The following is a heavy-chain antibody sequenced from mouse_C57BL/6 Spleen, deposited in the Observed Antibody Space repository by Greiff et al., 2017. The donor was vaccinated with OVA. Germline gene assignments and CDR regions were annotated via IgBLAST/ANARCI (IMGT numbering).Heavy chain of an antibody. CDR3: ARFSSHWYFDV. CDR1: GFTFTDYY. CDR2: IRNKANGYTT. Sequence: EVQGVESGGGLVQPGGSLSLSCAASGFTFTDYYMSWVRQPPGKALEWLGFIRNKANGYTTEYSASVKGRFTISRDNSQSILYLQMNALRADDSATYYCARFSSHWYFDVWGTGTTVTVSS. J-gene: IGHJ1*03. V-gene: IGHV7-3*01. D-gene: IGHD1-1*01.